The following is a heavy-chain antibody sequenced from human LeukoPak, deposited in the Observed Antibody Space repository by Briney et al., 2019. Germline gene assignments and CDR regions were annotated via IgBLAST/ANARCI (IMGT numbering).Heavy chain of an antibody. Sequence: PSETLSLTCTVSGGSISSYYWSWIRQPPGKGLEWIGRIYTSAIISVNTNYNPSLKSRVTMSVDTSKNQFSLRLRSVTAADTAVYYCARDRYYYDSSGYYSAFDTWGQGTMVTVSS. J-gene: IGHJ3*02. V-gene: IGHV4-4*07. CDR1: GGSISSYY. CDR3: ARDRYYYDSSGYYSAFDT. CDR2: IYTSAIISVNT. D-gene: IGHD3-22*01.